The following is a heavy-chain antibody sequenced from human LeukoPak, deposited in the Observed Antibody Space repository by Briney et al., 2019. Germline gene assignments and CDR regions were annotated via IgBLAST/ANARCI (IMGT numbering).Heavy chain of an antibody. V-gene: IGHV3-30*02. Sequence: GGSLRLSCAASGFTFSSYGMHWVRQAPGKGLEWVAFIRYDGDNKYYRDSVEGRFTISRDNSKNTLYLQMNSLRPEDTAVYYCAPQQAGDYWGQGTLVTVSS. CDR1: GFTFSSYG. CDR3: APQQAGDY. D-gene: IGHD6-13*01. J-gene: IGHJ4*02. CDR2: IRYDGDNK.